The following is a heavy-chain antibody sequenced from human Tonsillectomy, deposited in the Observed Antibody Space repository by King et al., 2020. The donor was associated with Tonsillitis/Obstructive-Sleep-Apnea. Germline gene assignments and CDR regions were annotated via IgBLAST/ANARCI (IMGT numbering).Heavy chain of an antibody. D-gene: IGHD3-16*02. CDR3: VKGTAIWGTYLDAFDI. CDR2: IICDGGST. Sequence: VQLVESGGGLVQPWGSLRLSCSASGFTFSFYAMHWVRHAPGKGLEYFSGIICDGGSTYCEDSVQGRFSLSRDNSKNTLDVQISSLRTGDTAVYYCVKGTAIWGTYLDAFDIWSQGTMVTVSS. J-gene: IGHJ3*02. CDR1: GFTFSFYA. V-gene: IGHV3-64*05.